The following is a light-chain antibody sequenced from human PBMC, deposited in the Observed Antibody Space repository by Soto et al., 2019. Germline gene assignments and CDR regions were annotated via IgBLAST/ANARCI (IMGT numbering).Light chain of an antibody. Sequence: EIMLTQSPGTLSLYQGERATLSCMASQSVSSSYLAWYQQKPGQAPRLLIYGASSRATGIPDRFSGGGSGTDFTLTISRLEPEDFAVYYCQQYNSWPLTFGGGTKVDIK. V-gene: IGKV3-20*01. CDR1: QSVSSSY. CDR3: QQYNSWPLT. CDR2: GAS. J-gene: IGKJ4*01.